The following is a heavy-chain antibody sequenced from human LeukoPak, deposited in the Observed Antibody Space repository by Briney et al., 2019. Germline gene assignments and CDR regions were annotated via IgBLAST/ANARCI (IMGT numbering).Heavy chain of an antibody. CDR2: TNPNSSGT. CDR1: GNTFTGYY. J-gene: IGHJ5*02. Sequence: ASVKVSCKASGNTFTGYYMHWVRQAPGQGLEWMGRTNPNSSGTNYAQKFQGRVTMTRDTSISTAYMELSRLRSDDTAVYYCARYVDTAMVLDNWFDPWGQGTLVTVSS. D-gene: IGHD5-18*01. V-gene: IGHV1-2*06. CDR3: ARYVDTAMVLDNWFDP.